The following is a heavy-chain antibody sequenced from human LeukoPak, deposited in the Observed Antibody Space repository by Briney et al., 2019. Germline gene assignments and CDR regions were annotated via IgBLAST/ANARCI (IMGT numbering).Heavy chain of an antibody. CDR2: ISWDGGST. CDR3: AKEGTDQSNFDY. J-gene: IGHJ4*02. D-gene: IGHD1-1*01. Sequence: GGSLRLSCAASGFTFSDHYMDWVRQAPGKGLEWVSLISWDGGSTYYADSVKGRFTISRDNSKNSLYLQMNSLRTEDTALYHCAKEGTDQSNFDYWGQGTLVTVSS. CDR1: GFTFSDHY. V-gene: IGHV3-43*01.